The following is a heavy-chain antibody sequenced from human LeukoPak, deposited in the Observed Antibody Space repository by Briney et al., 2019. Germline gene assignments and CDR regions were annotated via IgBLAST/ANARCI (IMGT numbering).Heavy chain of an antibody. CDR2: VIPIFGTA. CDR1: GGTLSSYA. J-gene: IGHJ3*02. D-gene: IGHD2-2*01. Sequence: ASVKVSCKASGGTLSSYAISWVRQAPGQGLEWMGGVIPIFGTANYAQKFQGRVTITADESTSTAYMELRSLRSEDTAVYYCASHRYCSSTSCSYDAFDIWGQGTMVTVSS. CDR3: ASHRYCSSTSCSYDAFDI. V-gene: IGHV1-69*01.